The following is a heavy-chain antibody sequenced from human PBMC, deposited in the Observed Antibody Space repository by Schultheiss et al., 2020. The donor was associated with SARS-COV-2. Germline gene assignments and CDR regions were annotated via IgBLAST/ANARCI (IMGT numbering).Heavy chain of an antibody. CDR2: IGTAGDT. D-gene: IGHD2-2*02. J-gene: IGHJ2*01. CDR1: GFTFSSYA. V-gene: IGHV3-13*04. CDR3: ARDRPDGVVPAAIGGWYFDL. Sequence: GGSLRLSCAASGFTFSSYAMHWVRQATGKGLEWVSAIGTAGDTYYQGSVKGRFTISRDNSKNSLYLQMNSLRAEDTAVYYCARDRPDGVVPAAIGGWYFDLWGRGTLVTVSS.